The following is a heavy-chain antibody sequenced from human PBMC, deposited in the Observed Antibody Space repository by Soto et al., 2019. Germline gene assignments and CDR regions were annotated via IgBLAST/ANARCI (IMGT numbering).Heavy chain of an antibody. CDR2: VISASGSV. CDR3: ARVGSRDAYNYVLDH. V-gene: IGHV1-69*06. J-gene: IGHJ1*01. D-gene: IGHD5-18*01. Sequence: QVQGVQSGAEVKKPGSSVKISCKASGRIFSSFPTSWVRQVPGQGLEWVGGVISASGSVTYAPKFQGRVTITAVNSAGIGYMELTSLTSEDTAIYYCARVGSRDAYNYVLDHWGPGTMVTVSS. CDR1: GRIFSSFP.